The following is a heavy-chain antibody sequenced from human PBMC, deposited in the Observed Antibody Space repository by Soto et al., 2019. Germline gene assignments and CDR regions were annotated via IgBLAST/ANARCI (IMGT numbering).Heavy chain of an antibody. Sequence: QVHLQESGPGLVKPSETLSLTCAVSGVSIHNSHSFWGWIRQPPGKGLEFIANVYYSGGANYNPSFKSRVTISVDTATNQVSLRMSSVTAADTAVYYCARRANYYDTNGYYIDSWGQGTLVTVTS. CDR1: GVSIHNSHSF. CDR3: ARRANYYDTNGYYIDS. D-gene: IGHD3-22*01. CDR2: VYYSGGA. V-gene: IGHV4-39*01. J-gene: IGHJ4*02.